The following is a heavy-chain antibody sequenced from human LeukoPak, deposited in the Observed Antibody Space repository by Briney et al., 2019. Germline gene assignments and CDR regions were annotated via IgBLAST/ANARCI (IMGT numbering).Heavy chain of an antibody. Sequence: GGSLRLSCAASGFTFSSYWMSWVRQAPGKGLEWVANIKQEGSEKYYVDSVKGRFTISRDNAKNSLYLQMNSLRAEDTAVYYCARDREVAGPELWADYFDYWGQGTLVTVSS. V-gene: IGHV3-7*01. CDR1: GFTFSSYW. CDR3: ARDREVAGPELWADYFDY. CDR2: IKQEGSEK. D-gene: IGHD6-19*01. J-gene: IGHJ4*02.